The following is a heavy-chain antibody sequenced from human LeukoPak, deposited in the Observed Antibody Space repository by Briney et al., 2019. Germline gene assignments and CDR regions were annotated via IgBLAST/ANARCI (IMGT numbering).Heavy chain of an antibody. CDR2: IYYSGST. V-gene: IGHV4-39*01. Sequence: SETLSLTCTVSGGSISSSSYYWGWIRQPPGKGLEWIGSIYYSGSTYYNPSLKSRVTISVDTSKNQFSLKLSSVTAADTAVYYCARHGSSSGWLAFDIWGQGTMVTVSS. D-gene: IGHD6-19*01. CDR1: GGSISSSSYY. J-gene: IGHJ3*02. CDR3: ARHGSSSGWLAFDI.